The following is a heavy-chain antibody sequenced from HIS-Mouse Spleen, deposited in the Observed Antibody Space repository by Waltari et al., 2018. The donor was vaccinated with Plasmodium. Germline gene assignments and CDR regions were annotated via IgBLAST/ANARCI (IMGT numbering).Heavy chain of an antibody. D-gene: IGHD6-13*01. V-gene: IGHV4-59*08. CDR3: ARHRYSSSWYSY. CDR1: GGSISSYY. CDR2: IYYSGST. J-gene: IGHJ4*02. Sequence: QVQLQESGPGLVKPSETLSLTCTVSGGSISSYYWSWIRQPPGKGREGIGYIYYSGSTNYNPSPKGRVTISVDTSKNQFSLKLSSVTAADTAVYYCARHRYSSSWYSYWGQGTLVTVSS.